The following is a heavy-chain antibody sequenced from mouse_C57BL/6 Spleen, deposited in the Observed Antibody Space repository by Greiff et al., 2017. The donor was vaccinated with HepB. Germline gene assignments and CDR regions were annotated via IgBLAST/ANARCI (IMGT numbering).Heavy chain of an antibody. V-gene: IGHV1-61*01. CDR1: GYTFTSYW. Sequence: QVQLQQPGAELVRPGSSVKLSCKASGYTFTSYWMDWVKQRPGQGLEWIGNIYPSDSETHYNQKFKDKATLTVDKSSSTAYMQLSSLTSEDSAVDYSARLESNYYYAMDYWGQGTSVTVSS. J-gene: IGHJ4*01. CDR3: ARLESNYYYAMDY. CDR2: IYPSDSET. D-gene: IGHD2-5*01.